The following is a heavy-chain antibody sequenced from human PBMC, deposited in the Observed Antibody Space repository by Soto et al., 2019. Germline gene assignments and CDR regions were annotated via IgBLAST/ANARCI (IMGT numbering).Heavy chain of an antibody. Sequence: GGPLRLSCAASGFTFSSDAMSWVRQAPGKGLEWVSAISGSGGSTYYADSVKGRFTISRDNSKNTLYLQMNSLRAEDTAVYYCAARDCSGGSCYSRRGAPYYCYYMDVCGKGTTVTVSS. D-gene: IGHD2-15*01. J-gene: IGHJ6*03. CDR1: GFTFSSDA. V-gene: IGHV3-23*01. CDR2: ISGSGGST. CDR3: AARDCSGGSCYSRRGAPYYCYYMDV.